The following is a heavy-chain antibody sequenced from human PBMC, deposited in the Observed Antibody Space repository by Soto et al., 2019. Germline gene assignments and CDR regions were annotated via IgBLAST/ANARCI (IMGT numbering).Heavy chain of an antibody. J-gene: IGHJ4*02. D-gene: IGHD2-8*01. CDR1: GYTFTSYG. CDR2: ISAYNGNT. CDR3: LRNHNGVYPSDY. Sequence: QVQLVQSGAEVKKPGASVKVSCKASGYTFTSYGISWVRQAPGQGLEWMGWISAYNGNTNYAQKLQGRVTMTPDTSTSTAYMELRSLRSAGTAVYFCLRNHNGVYPSDYWCQGSLVTVSS. V-gene: IGHV1-18*01.